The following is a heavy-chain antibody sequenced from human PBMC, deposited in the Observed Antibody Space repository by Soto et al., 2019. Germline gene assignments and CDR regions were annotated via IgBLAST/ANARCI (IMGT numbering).Heavy chain of an antibody. Sequence: SETLSLTCTVSGGSISSGGYYWSWIRQHPGKGLEWIGYIYYSGNTYYNPSLKSRVTISVDTSKNQFSLKLTSVTAADTAVYYCAKESHFSMALDYWGQGTLVTVSS. V-gene: IGHV4-31*03. CDR1: GGSISSGGYY. CDR3: AKESHFSMALDY. D-gene: IGHD3-3*02. CDR2: IYYSGNT. J-gene: IGHJ4*02.